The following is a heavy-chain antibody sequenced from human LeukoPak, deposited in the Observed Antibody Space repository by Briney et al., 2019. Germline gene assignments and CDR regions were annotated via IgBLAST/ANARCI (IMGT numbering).Heavy chain of an antibody. Sequence: ASVKVSCKASGYTFTGYYMHWVRQAPGQGLEWMGRINPNSGGTNYAQKFQGRVTMTRDTSISTAYMERSRLRSDDTAVYYCARDQNLYYYDSSGYYFPDDYWGQGTLVTVSS. CDR3: ARDQNLYYYDSSGYYFPDDY. J-gene: IGHJ4*02. CDR1: GYTFTGYY. V-gene: IGHV1-2*06. CDR2: INPNSGGT. D-gene: IGHD3-22*01.